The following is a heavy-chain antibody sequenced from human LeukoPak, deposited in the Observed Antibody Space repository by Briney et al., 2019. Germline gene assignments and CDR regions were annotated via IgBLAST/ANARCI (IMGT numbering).Heavy chain of an antibody. CDR1: GFTFSSYS. CDR2: ISGSSEII. J-gene: IGHJ6*02. D-gene: IGHD1-26*01. CDR3: ARDYSSSGSFFGYYYGMDV. Sequence: PGGSLRLSCAASGFTFSSYSMNWVRQAPGKGLEWISYISGSSEIIHWAESLKGRFTISRDNAKNSLYLQMNSLRDEDTAVYYCARDYSSSGSFFGYYYGMDVWGQGTTVTVSS. V-gene: IGHV3-48*02.